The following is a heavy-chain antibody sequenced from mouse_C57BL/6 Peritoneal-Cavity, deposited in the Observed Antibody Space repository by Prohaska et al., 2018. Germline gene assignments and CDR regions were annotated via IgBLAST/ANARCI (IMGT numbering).Heavy chain of an antibody. V-gene: IGHV2-2*01. CDR2: IWSGGST. CDR3: ARGGVANYYVDY. D-gene: IGHD1-1*01. J-gene: IGHJ2*01. Sequence: GKGLEWLGVIWSGGSTDYNAAFISRLSISKDNSKSQVFFKMNSRQADDTAIYYCARGGVANYYVDYWGQGTTLTVSS.